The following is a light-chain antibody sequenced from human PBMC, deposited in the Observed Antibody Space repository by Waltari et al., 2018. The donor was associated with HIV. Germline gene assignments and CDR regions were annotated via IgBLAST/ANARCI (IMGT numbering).Light chain of an antibody. J-gene: IGLJ2*01. CDR2: KNN. CDR1: RGNIGQTS. Sequence: QSVLTQPPSAAGTPGPTATISCSGRRGNIGQTSVSWYQQVPGTAPKRLIYKNNQRPSGVPDRFSGSKSGTSASLAISGLQSDDEADYYCAAWDDNLNALFGGGTRLTVL. CDR3: AAWDDNLNAL. V-gene: IGLV1-44*01.